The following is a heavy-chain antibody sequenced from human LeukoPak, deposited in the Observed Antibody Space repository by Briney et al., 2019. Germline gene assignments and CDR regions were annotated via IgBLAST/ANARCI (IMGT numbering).Heavy chain of an antibody. CDR1: GFIFSSYA. CDR2: ISGSGGST. V-gene: IGHV3-23*01. Sequence: GGSLRLSCAASGFIFSSYAMSWVRQAPGKGLEWVSVISGSGGSTYYADSVKGRFSISRDSSKNTLYLQMNSLRPEDTAVYYCAKDRESGSCIDYWGQGTLVTVSS. J-gene: IGHJ4*02. D-gene: IGHD1-26*01. CDR3: AKDRESGSCIDY.